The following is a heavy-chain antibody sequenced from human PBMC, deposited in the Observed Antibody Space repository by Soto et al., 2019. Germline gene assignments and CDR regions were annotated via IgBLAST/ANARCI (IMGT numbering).Heavy chain of an antibody. J-gene: IGHJ4*02. CDR3: AKDLIGFGEGTLGSL. V-gene: IGHV3-23*01. D-gene: IGHD3-10*01. CDR2: ISGSGGST. Sequence: EVQLLESGGGLVQPGGSLRLSCAASGFTFSSYAMSWVRQAPGKGLEWVSAISGSGGSTYYADSVKGRFTISRDNSKNTVYLQMNSLRAEDTAVYYCAKDLIGFGEGTLGSLWGQGTLVTVSS. CDR1: GFTFSSYA.